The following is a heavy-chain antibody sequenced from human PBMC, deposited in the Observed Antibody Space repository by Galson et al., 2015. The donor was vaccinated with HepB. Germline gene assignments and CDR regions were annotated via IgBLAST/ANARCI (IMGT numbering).Heavy chain of an antibody. Sequence: SVKVSCKASGGTFSSYAISWVRQAPGQGLEWMGRIIPILGIANYAQKFQGRVTITADKSTSTAYMELSSLRSEDTAVYYCARGGNSSSWTFDPWGQGTLVTVSS. J-gene: IGHJ5*02. CDR2: IIPILGIA. CDR1: GGTFSSYA. V-gene: IGHV1-69*04. CDR3: ARGGNSSSWTFDP. D-gene: IGHD6-13*01.